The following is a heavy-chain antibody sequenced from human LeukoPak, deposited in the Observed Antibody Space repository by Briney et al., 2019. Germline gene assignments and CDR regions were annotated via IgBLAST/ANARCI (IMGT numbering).Heavy chain of an antibody. Sequence: GASVKVSCKASGYTFTSYGISWVRQAPGQGLEWMGWISAHNGNTNYAQKLQGRVTMTTDTSTSTAYMELRSLRSDDTAVYYCATCSLAARRDYYYYYYMDVWGKGTTVTVSS. CDR2: ISAHNGNT. D-gene: IGHD6-6*01. V-gene: IGHV1-18*01. CDR3: ATCSLAARRDYYYYYYMDV. J-gene: IGHJ6*03. CDR1: GYTFTSYG.